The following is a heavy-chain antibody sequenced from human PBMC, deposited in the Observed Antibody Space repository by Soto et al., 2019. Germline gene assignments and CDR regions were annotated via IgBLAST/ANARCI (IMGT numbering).Heavy chain of an antibody. CDR2: INAGNGNT. Sequence: GASVKVSCKASGYTFTSYAMHWVRQAPGQRLEWMGWINAGNGNTKYSQKFQGRVTITRDTSASTAYMELSSLRSEDTAVYYCARVPRQLGGRFYYYYGMDVWGQGTTVTVSS. CDR3: ARVPRQLGGRFYYYYGMDV. V-gene: IGHV1-3*01. J-gene: IGHJ6*02. D-gene: IGHD6-6*01. CDR1: GYTFTSYA.